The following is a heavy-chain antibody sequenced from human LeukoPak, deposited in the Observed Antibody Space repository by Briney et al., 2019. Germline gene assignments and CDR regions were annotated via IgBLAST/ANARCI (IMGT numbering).Heavy chain of an antibody. J-gene: IGHJ6*02. D-gene: IGHD6-6*01. CDR1: GFTFSSYR. CDR3: ARDQGGSSSTYYGMDV. V-gene: IGHV3-48*02. CDR2: ISSSSSTI. Sequence: GGSLRLSCAASGFTFSSYRMNWVRQAPGKGLEWVSYISSSSSTIYYADSVKGRFTISRDNAKNSLYLQMNSLRDEDTAVYYCARDQGGSSSTYYGMDVWGQGTTVTVSS.